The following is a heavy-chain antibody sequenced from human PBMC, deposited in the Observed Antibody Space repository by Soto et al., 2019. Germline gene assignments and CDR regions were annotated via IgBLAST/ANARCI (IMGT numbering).Heavy chain of an antibody. CDR3: ARSNLYSSSWYYYYYGMDV. CDR1: GYSFSTYW. Sequence: GESLKISCKGSGYSFSTYWIGWVRQMPGKGLEWIGVIYPGDSETRYSPSFQGQVTISADKSISTAYLQWSSLKASDTAMYYCARSNLYSSSWYYYYYGMDVWGQGTTVTVSS. CDR2: IYPGDSET. V-gene: IGHV5-51*01. J-gene: IGHJ6*02. D-gene: IGHD6-13*01.